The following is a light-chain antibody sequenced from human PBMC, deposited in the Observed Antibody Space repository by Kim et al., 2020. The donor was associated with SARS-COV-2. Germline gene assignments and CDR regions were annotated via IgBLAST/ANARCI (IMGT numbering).Light chain of an antibody. CDR2: ATS. J-gene: IGKJ2*01. CDR3: QQYGSSPYT. V-gene: IGKV3-20*01. Sequence: EIVLTQSPGTLSLSPGERATLSCRASQSFSSSYLGWYQQKPGPPPRLVIYATSSRATGIPDMSSGSGSGTDFTLTISRLEPEDFALYYSQQYGSSPYTFGQGTKLDI. CDR1: QSFSSSY.